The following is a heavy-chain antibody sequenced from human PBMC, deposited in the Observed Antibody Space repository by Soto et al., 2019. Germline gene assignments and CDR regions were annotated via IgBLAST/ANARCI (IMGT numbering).Heavy chain of an antibody. Sequence: ASVKVSCKESGYTFTSYYMHWVRQAPGQGLEWMGLINPSGGSTTYAQKFQGRVTMTRDTSTITAYMYLSTLRSEDTAVFYCAISRDSSGAFDVWGQGTMVTVSS. J-gene: IGHJ3*01. D-gene: IGHD6-19*01. CDR1: GYTFTSYY. CDR2: INPSGGST. CDR3: AISRDSSGAFDV. V-gene: IGHV1-46*01.